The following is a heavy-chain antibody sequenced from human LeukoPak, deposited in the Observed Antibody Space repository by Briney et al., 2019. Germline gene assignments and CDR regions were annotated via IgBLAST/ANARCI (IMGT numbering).Heavy chain of an antibody. J-gene: IGHJ4*02. D-gene: IGHD2-2*03. Sequence: PSETLSLTCAVSGGSISSTTSLWGWIRQPPGKGLEWIGRIYYSGSTFYNPSLKSRVTISVDTSKNQFSLRLSSVTAADTAVYYCARHGSTDYFEYWGQGSLVTVSS. V-gene: IGHV4-39*01. CDR2: IYYSGST. CDR3: ARHGSTDYFEY. CDR1: GGSISSTTSL.